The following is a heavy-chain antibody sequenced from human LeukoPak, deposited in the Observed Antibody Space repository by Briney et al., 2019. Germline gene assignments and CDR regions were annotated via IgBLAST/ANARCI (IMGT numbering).Heavy chain of an antibody. CDR1: GYTFTIYG. CDR2: ITAYNGNT. CDR3: SRCMLTGDYDRGSWFEP. D-gene: IGHD3-9*01. V-gene: IGHV1-18*01. J-gene: IGHJ5*02. Sequence: ASVKLSCTASGYTFTIYGISWVRQAPGQGHEWMGWITAYNGNTNSAHTHPSRVTMTTDTSTSTAYLELKSQRSEATAAYYYSRCMLTGDYDRGSWFEPWGEGTLVTVSS.